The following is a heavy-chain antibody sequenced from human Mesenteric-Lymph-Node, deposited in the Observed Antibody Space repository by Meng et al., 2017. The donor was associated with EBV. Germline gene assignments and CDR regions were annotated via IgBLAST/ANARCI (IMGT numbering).Heavy chain of an antibody. Sequence: QLPLQESGSGLVKPSQTLSLTCAVSGGSVSSGGYSWSWIRQPPGKGLEWIGYIYHFGSPNYNPSLKSRVTISVDRSKNQFSLNLTSMTAADTAVYYCARRGIAEGFDFWGQGTLVTGSS. V-gene: IGHV4-30-2*01. CDR1: GGSVSSGGYS. J-gene: IGHJ4*02. CDR3: ARRGIAEGFDF. CDR2: IYHFGSP.